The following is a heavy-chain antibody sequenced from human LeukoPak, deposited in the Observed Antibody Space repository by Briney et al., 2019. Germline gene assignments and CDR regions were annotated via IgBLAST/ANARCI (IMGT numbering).Heavy chain of an antibody. Sequence: QTGGSLRLSCAASGFTFSSYWMSWVRQAPGKGLEWVANIKQDGSEKYYVDSVKGRFTISRDNAKNSLYLQMNSLRADDTAIYYCARNQQLGGHSYYYYGMDVWGQGTTVTVSS. V-gene: IGHV3-7*03. D-gene: IGHD3-16*01. J-gene: IGHJ6*02. CDR2: IKQDGSEK. CDR3: ARNQQLGGHSYYYYGMDV. CDR1: GFTFSSYW.